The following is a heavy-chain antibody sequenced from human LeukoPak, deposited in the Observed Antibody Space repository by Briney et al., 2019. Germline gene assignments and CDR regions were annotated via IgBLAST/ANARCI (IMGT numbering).Heavy chain of an antibody. CDR3: AKDRARSGYSSGWYKGVFDY. V-gene: IGHV3-30*18. CDR1: GFTFSSYG. D-gene: IGHD6-19*01. J-gene: IGHJ4*02. Sequence: PGRSLRLSCAASGFTFSSYGMHWVRQAPGKGLEWAAVISYDGSNKYYADSVKGRFTISRDNSKNTLYLQMNSLRAEDTAVYYCAKDRARSGYSSGWYKGVFDYWGQGTLVTVSS. CDR2: ISYDGSNK.